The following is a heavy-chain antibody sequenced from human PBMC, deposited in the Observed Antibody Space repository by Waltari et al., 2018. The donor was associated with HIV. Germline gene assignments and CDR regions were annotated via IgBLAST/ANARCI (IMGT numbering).Heavy chain of an antibody. CDR1: GYTFTAFY. D-gene: IGHD5-12*01. Sequence: VHLVQSGADFQRPGASVDVSCEASGYTFTAFYIHWVRQAPGQGLQWMGRINWNTEDTNLAPNFQGRVTMTRDTSVNTAYMELRSLTSNDTAIYYCARGEDVSLTSLPPGYRFDFWGVGSAVTVSS. CDR3: ARGEDVSLTSLPPGYRFDF. CDR2: INWNTEDT. V-gene: IGHV1-2*06. J-gene: IGHJ4*02.